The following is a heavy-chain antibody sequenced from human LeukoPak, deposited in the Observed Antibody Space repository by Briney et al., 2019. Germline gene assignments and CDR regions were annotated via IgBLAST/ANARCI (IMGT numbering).Heavy chain of an antibody. CDR3: ARDAYSSSHLDY. J-gene: IGHJ4*02. D-gene: IGHD6-13*01. CDR2: VHYSGST. CDR1: GGSISSYY. V-gene: IGHV4-59*01. Sequence: SETLSLTCTVSGGSISSYYWSWIRQPPGKGLEWIGYVHYSGSTSYNPSLKSRVTISVDTSKNQFSLKLSSVTAADTAVHYCARDAYSSSHLDYWGQGTLVTVSS.